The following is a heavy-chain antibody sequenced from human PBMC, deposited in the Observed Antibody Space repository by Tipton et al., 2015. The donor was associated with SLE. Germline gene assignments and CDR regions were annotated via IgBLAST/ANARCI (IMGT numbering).Heavy chain of an antibody. D-gene: IGHD3-10*01. J-gene: IGHJ4*02. CDR1: GGSFSGYY. CDR3: ARDRSHRARSGIDY. V-gene: IGHV4-34*01. CDR2: INHSGST. Sequence: TLSLTCAVYGGSFSGYYWSWIRQPPGKGLEWIGEINHSGSTNYNPSLKSRVNISVDTSKNQFSLKLSSVTAADTAVYYCARDRSHRARSGIDYWGQGTLVTVSS.